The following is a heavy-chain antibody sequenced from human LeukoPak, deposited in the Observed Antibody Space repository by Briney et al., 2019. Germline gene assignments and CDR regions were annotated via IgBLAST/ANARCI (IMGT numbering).Heavy chain of an antibody. V-gene: IGHV3-30*02. CDR2: IRYDGSNK. CDR3: AKPYYYDSSGPLFDY. J-gene: IGHJ4*02. D-gene: IGHD3-22*01. Sequence: PGGSLRLSCAASGFTFSSYGMHWVRQAPGKGLEWVAFIRYDGSNKYYADSVKGRFTISRDNSKNTLYLQMNSLRAEDTAVYYCAKPYYYDSSGPLFDYWAREPWSPSPQ. CDR1: GFTFSSYG.